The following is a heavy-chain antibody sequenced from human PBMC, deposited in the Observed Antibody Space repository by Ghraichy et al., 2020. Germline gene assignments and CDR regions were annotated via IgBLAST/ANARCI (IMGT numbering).Heavy chain of an antibody. V-gene: IGHV3-30*18. D-gene: IGHD2-2*01. CDR1: GFTFSSYG. CDR2: ISYDGSNK. CDR3: ANTGTLITYQFNLDV. J-gene: IGHJ6*02. Sequence: GGSLRLSCAASGFTFSSYGMHWVRQAPGKGLEWVAVISYDGSNKYYADSVKGRFTISRDNSKNTVFLQMNSLRVEDTAVYYCANTGTLITYQFNLDVWGQGTTVTVS.